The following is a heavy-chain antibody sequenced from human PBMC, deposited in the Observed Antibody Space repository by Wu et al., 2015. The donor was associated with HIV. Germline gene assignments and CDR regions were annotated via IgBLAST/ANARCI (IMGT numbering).Heavy chain of an antibody. J-gene: IGHJ4*02. D-gene: IGHD1-1*01. V-gene: IGHV1-18*01. CDR2: SSSHNGNT. Sequence: QVQLVQSGAEVKKPGASVKVSCNASGYIFSDYGISWVRQAPGQGLEWMGWINGVRQAPGQGLEWLGWSSSHNGNTYYAQKFQGRVTMTTDTSTSTVYMELRSLTSDDTAVYYCARDGGTDVERRVGLTTWGQGTRRSPSPQ. CDR3: ARDGGTDVERRVGLTT. CDR1: GYIFSDYG.